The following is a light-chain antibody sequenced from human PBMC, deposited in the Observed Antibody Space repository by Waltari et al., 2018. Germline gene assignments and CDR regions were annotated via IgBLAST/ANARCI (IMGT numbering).Light chain of an antibody. CDR3: QKYEALPAT. J-gene: IGKJ1*01. Sequence: SQSVGRYLAWYQQKPGQAPRLLIYGASTRATGIPDRFSGSGSGTDFSLIISRLEPEDFAVYFCQKYEALPATFGQGTKVEIK. CDR2: GAS. CDR1: QSVGRY. V-gene: IGKV3-20*01.